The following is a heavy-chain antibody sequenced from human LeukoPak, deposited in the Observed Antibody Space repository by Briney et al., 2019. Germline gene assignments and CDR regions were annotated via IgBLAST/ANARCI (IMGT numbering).Heavy chain of an antibody. Sequence: GGSLRLSCAASGFTFSDYYMSWIRQAPGKGLEWISYISSSGSTIYYADSVKGRFTISRDNAKNSLYLQMNSLRAEDTAVYYCARETHHYDSSGYYAYWGQGTLVTVSS. CDR1: GFTFSDYY. V-gene: IGHV3-11*01. CDR2: ISSSGSTI. CDR3: ARETHHYDSSGYYAY. J-gene: IGHJ4*02. D-gene: IGHD3-22*01.